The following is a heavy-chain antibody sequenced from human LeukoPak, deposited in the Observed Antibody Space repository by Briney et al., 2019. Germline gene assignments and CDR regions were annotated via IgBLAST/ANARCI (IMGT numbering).Heavy chain of an antibody. D-gene: IGHD2-21*01. J-gene: IGHJ4*02. CDR3: ARGTYCGSDCYSFEY. V-gene: IGHV4-38-2*02. CDR2: IYHDGST. CDR1: GYSVSTDYY. Sequence: SETLSLTCTVSGYSVSTDYYWGWIRQPPGKGLEWIGNIYHDGSTYYNPSLKSRVTISVDTSKNQFSLKLSSVTAADTAVYYCARGTYCGSDCYSFEYWGQGTLVTVSS.